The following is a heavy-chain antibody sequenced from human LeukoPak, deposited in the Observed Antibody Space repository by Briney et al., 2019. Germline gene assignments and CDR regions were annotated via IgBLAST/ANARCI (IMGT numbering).Heavy chain of an antibody. J-gene: IGHJ5*02. CDR1: GGSISSGGYY. Sequence: SETLSLTCTVSGGSISSGGYYWSWIRQHPGTGLEWIGYIYYSGSTYYNPSLKSRVTISVDTSKNQFSLKLSSVTAADTAVYYCARGGIAARHNWFDPWGQGTLVTVSS. D-gene: IGHD6-6*01. V-gene: IGHV4-31*03. CDR2: IYYSGST. CDR3: ARGGIAARHNWFDP.